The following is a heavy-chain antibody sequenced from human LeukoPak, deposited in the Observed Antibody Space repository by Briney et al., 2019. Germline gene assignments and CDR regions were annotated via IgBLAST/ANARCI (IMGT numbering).Heavy chain of an antibody. CDR1: GFTFSSYA. J-gene: IGHJ6*02. CDR2: ISGSGGST. V-gene: IGHV3-23*01. Sequence: PGGSLRLSCAASGFTFSSYAMSWVRQAPGKGLEWVSAISGSGGSTYYADSVKGRFTISRDNSKNTLYMQMNTLRAADTAVYYCAKGIVVPVYYGMDVWGQGTTVTVSS. D-gene: IGHD2-2*01. CDR3: AKGIVVPVYYGMDV.